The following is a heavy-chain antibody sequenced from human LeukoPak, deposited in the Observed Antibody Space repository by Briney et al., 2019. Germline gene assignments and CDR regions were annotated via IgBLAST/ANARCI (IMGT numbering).Heavy chain of an antibody. CDR2: IYPGDSDT. D-gene: IGHD2-8*01. J-gene: IGHJ5*01. V-gene: IGHV5-51*01. CDR3: ATSGYCTNGVCYTQHDS. Sequence: GESLKISCKGSGYTFANYWIAWVRQMPGKGLEWMGIIYPGDSDTRYSPSFQGQVTISADKSIRSAYLQWSSLKASDTAMYYCATSGYCTNGVCYTQHDSWGQGTLVTVSS. CDR1: GYTFANYW.